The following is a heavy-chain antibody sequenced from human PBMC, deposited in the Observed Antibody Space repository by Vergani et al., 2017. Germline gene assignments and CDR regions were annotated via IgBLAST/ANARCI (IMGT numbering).Heavy chain of an antibody. CDR2: IIPIFGTT. Sequence: QGQLAQSGAEVKKPGSSVKVSCKASGGTFSSNSISWVRQAPGQGLEWMGRIIPIFGTTSYAQKFQGRVTILADESTSTAYMALSSLRSEDTAVYYCTRGWYYDSIAYWAYWGQGTLVTVSS. J-gene: IGHJ4*02. CDR3: TRGWYYDSIAYWAY. D-gene: IGHD3-22*01. CDR1: GGTFSSNS. V-gene: IGHV1-69*13.